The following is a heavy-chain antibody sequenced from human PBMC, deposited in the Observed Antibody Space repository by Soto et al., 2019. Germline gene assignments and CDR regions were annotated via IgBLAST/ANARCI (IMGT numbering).Heavy chain of an antibody. CDR2: IYDSGTT. J-gene: IGHJ4*02. D-gene: IGHD4-17*01. CDR1: GGSITGYY. CDR3: ARRNYGEEGSFFDF. V-gene: IGHV4-59*08. Sequence: QVQLRESGPGLVRPSETLSLTCTVSGGSITGYYWSWIRQPPGKGLEWIGYIYDSGTTTYNAALKSRVTISADTSKNQFSLNLRSVTAADTAVYYCARRNYGEEGSFFDFWGQGLLVTVSS.